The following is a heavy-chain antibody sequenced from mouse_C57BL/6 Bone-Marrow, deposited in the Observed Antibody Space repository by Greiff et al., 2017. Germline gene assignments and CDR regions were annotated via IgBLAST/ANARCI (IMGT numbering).Heavy chain of an antibody. CDR2: IRNKANGYTT. V-gene: IGHV7-3*01. CDR3: ARSHYYGSPYAMDY. D-gene: IGHD1-1*01. CDR1: GFTFTDYY. Sequence: EVQRVESGGGLVQPGGSLSLSCAASGFTFTDYYMSWVRQPPGKALEWLGFIRNKANGYTTEYSASVKGRFTISRDNSQSILYLQMNALRAEDSATYYCARSHYYGSPYAMDYWGQGTSVTVSS. J-gene: IGHJ4*01.